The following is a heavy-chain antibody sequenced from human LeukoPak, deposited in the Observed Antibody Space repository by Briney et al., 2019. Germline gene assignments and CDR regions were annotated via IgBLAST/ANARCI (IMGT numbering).Heavy chain of an antibody. CDR2: IYYSGST. V-gene: IGHV4-31*03. D-gene: IGHD4-23*01. Sequence: SETLSLTCTVSGGSLSSGGYYWSWIRQHPGKGLEWVGYIYYSGSTYYNPSLKSRVTISVDTSKNQFSLKPSSVTAADTAVYYCARDYGGNVWYFDLWGRGTLVTVPS. CDR3: ARDYGGNVWYFDL. CDR1: GGSLSSGGYY. J-gene: IGHJ2*01.